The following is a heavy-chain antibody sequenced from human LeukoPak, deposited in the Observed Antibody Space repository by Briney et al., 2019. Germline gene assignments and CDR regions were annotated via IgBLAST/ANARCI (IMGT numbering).Heavy chain of an antibody. CDR1: GFTFSSYS. Sequence: GGSLRLSCAASGFTFSSYSMNWVRQAPGKGLEWVSYISSSSTIYYADSVKGRFTISRDNAKNSLYLQMNSLRTEDTAVYYCARARTTVIQSYYYGMDVWGQGTTVTVSS. D-gene: IGHD4-17*01. CDR2: ISSSSTI. CDR3: ARARTTVIQSYYYGMDV. J-gene: IGHJ6*02. V-gene: IGHV3-48*04.